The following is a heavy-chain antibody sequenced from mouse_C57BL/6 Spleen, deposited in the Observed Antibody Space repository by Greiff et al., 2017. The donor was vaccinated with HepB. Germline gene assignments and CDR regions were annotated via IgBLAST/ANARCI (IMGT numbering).Heavy chain of an antibody. CDR3: ARKGRITTVVATNAMDY. Sequence: EVQLQQSGPELVKPGASVKIPCKASGYTFTDYNMDWVKQSHGKSLEWIGDINPNNGGTIYNQKFKGKATLTVDKSSSTAYMELRSLTSEDTAVYYCARKGRITTVVATNAMDYWGQGTSVTVSS. CDR2: INPNNGGT. CDR1: GYTFTDYN. J-gene: IGHJ4*01. D-gene: IGHD1-1*01. V-gene: IGHV1-18*01.